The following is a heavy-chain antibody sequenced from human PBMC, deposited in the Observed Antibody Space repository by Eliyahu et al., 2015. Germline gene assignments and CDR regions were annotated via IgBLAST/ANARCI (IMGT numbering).Heavy chain of an antibody. D-gene: IGHD6-13*01. CDR3: ATGHPSSWYYSNY. Sequence: QVQLVESGGGVVQPGRSXXLXXAASGFXFSTYAMHWVRQAPGKGLEWVAVISYDGSKEYHADSVKGRFTISRDNSKNTMYLQMNTVRPEDSAVYYCATGHPSSWYYSNYWGQGTLVTVSS. CDR1: GFXFSTYA. V-gene: IGHV3-30-3*01. J-gene: IGHJ4*02. CDR2: ISYDGSKE.